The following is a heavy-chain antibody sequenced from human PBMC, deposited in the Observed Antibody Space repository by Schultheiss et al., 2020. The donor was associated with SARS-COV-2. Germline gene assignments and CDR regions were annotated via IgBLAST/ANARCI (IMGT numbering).Heavy chain of an antibody. CDR3: ARQYNMNDGSYYYYMDV. CDR1: GYSFTSYW. Sequence: GESLKISCKASGYSFTSYWIGWVRQKPGKGLEWMGIIYPSDSDTRYSPSFRGQVTISVDRSITTGFLQWSSLKASDTAIYYCARQYNMNDGSYYYYMDVWGRGTTVTVSS. D-gene: IGHD1-1*01. CDR2: IYPSDSDT. J-gene: IGHJ6*03. V-gene: IGHV5-51*01.